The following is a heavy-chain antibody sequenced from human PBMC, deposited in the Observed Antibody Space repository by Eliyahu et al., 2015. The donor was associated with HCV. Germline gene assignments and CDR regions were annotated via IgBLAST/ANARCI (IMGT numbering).Heavy chain of an antibody. D-gene: IGHD3-3*01. CDR1: NGSVSRGGWF. CDR3: ARWLTIFPQYVMDV. CDR2: ICYTGGT. Sequence: QVQLQESGPGLVKPSETLSLTCTVSNGSVSRGGWFWSWIRQPPGKGLELMGYICYTGGTTHNPSXKXRVTISVDTSKNQFSLRLRSVTAADTAAYYCARWLTIFPQYVMDVWGQGTTVTVSS. V-gene: IGHV4-61*08. J-gene: IGHJ6*02.